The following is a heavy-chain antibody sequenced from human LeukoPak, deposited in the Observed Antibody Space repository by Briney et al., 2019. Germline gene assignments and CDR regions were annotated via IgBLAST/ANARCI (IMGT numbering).Heavy chain of an antibody. V-gene: IGHV1-2*02. J-gene: IGHJ4*02. CDR2: INPNSGGT. CDR1: GYTFTGYF. CDR3: ARDVRRNNSSHIDC. Sequence: ASVKVSCKASGYTFTGYFMHWVRQAPGQGPEWMGWINPNSGGTNYAQKFQGRVTMTRDTSINTTYMELSRLKSDDTAVYYCARDVRRNNSSHIDCWGQGTLVTVSS. D-gene: IGHD6-13*01.